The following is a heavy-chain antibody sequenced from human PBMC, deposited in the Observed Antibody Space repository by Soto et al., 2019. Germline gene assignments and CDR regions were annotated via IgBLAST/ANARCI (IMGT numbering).Heavy chain of an antibody. V-gene: IGHV4-39*01. Sequence: QLQLQEPGPGLVKPSETLSLTCTVSGGSISSSSYFWGWIRLPPGKGLEWIGSIYYSGSTYYNPSLKSRVNISLNTSKTQFSLKLCSVTAADTAVYYCAGRACGGDCYPPHNWFDPWSQGTLLTVSS. CDR3: AGRACGGDCYPPHNWFDP. CDR2: IYYSGST. D-gene: IGHD2-21*02. CDR1: GGSISSSSYF. J-gene: IGHJ5*02.